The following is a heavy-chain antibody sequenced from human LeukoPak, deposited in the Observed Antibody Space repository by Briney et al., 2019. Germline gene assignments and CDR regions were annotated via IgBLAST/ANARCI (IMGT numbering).Heavy chain of an antibody. CDR1: GFTFSSYD. CDR3: ARGPHPLSTVTTDYYGMDV. J-gene: IGHJ6*02. D-gene: IGHD4-17*01. CDR2: IGTAGDT. Sequence: GGSLRLSCAASGFTFSSYDMHWVRQATGKGLEWVSAIGTAGDTYYPGSVKGRFTISRENAKNSLYLQMNSLRAGDTAVYYCARGPHPLSTVTTDYYGMDVWGQGTTVTVSS. V-gene: IGHV3-13*01.